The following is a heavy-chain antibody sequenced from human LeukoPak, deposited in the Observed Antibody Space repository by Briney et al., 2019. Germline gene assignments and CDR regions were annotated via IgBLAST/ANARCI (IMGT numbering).Heavy chain of an antibody. CDR2: IYSGGST. V-gene: IGHV3-66*01. CDR3: ARDHRPLDPDDAFDI. Sequence: GGSLRLSCAASGFTFSSYAMSWVRQAPGKGLEWVSVIYSGGSTYYADSVKGRFTISRDNSKNTLYLQMNSLRAEDTALYYCARDHRPLDPDDAFDIWGQGTMVTVSS. J-gene: IGHJ3*02. D-gene: IGHD1-14*01. CDR1: GFTFSSYA.